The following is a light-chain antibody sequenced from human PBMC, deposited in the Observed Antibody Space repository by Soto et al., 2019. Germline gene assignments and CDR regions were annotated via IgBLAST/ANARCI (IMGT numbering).Light chain of an antibody. CDR3: QQYNNWHPLT. Sequence: EILITQSPATLSVSPGERATLSCRASQSVSSNLAWYQQKPGQATSLIIYGASTRATGIPARFSGSGSGTEFTLTISSLQSEDFAVYYCQQYNNWHPLTFGGGTKVDIK. V-gene: IGKV3-15*01. J-gene: IGKJ4*01. CDR1: QSVSSN. CDR2: GAS.